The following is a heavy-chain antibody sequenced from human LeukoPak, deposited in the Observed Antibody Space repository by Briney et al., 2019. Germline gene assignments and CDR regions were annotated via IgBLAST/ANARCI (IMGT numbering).Heavy chain of an antibody. Sequence: SVKVSCKASGFTFTSSAMQWVRQARGQRLEWIGWIVVGSGNTNYAQKFQERVTITRDMSTSTAYMELSSLRSEDTAVYCCAAFLTGDERYFDLWGRGTLVTVSS. D-gene: IGHD7-27*01. CDR2: IVVGSGNT. CDR1: GFTFTSSA. V-gene: IGHV1-58*02. J-gene: IGHJ2*01. CDR3: AAFLTGDERYFDL.